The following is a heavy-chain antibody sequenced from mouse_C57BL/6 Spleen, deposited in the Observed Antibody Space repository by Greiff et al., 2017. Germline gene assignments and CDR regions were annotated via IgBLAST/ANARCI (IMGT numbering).Heavy chain of an antibody. CDR3: ASGYDGYYVGY. J-gene: IGHJ2*01. V-gene: IGHV1-22*01. D-gene: IGHD2-3*01. CDR1: GYTFTDYN. Sequence: EVHLVESGPELVKPGASVKMSCKASGYTFTDYNMHWVKQSHGKSLEWIGYINPNNGGTSYNQKFKGKATLTVNKSSSTAYMELRSLTSEDSAVYYCASGYDGYYVGYWGQGTTLTVSS. CDR2: INPNNGGT.